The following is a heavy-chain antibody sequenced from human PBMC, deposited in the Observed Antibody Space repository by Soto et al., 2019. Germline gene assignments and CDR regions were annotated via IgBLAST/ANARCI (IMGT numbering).Heavy chain of an antibody. D-gene: IGHD1-1*01. CDR2: INPNSGGT. CDR3: ARSVQLELSFDY. V-gene: IGHV1-2*04. CDR1: GYTFTGYY. J-gene: IGHJ4*02. Sequence: ASVKVSCKASGYTFTGYYMHWVRQAPGQGLEWMGWINPNSGGTNYAQKFQGWVTMTRDTSISTAYMELSRLRPDDTAVYYCARSVQLELSFDYWGQGTLVTVSS.